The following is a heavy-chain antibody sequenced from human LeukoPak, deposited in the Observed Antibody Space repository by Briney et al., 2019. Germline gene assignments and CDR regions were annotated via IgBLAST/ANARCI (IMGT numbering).Heavy chain of an antibody. J-gene: IGHJ4*02. CDR2: IRYDGSNK. V-gene: IGHV3-30*02. D-gene: IGHD2-15*01. Sequence: PGGSLRLSCAASGFTFSSYGMHWVRQAPGKGLEWVAVIRYDGSNKYYADSVKGRFTISRDNSKNTLYLQMNSLRAEDTAVYYCAKEYCSGGSCYSALDYWGQGTLVTVSS. CDR3: AKEYCSGGSCYSALDY. CDR1: GFTFSSYG.